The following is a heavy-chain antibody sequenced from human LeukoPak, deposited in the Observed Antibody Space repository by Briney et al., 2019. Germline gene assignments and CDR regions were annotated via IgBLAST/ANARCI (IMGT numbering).Heavy chain of an antibody. J-gene: IGHJ4*02. CDR3: ARGWIGDGWSAFDY. CDR1: GFTFSTYG. Sequence: GGSLRLSCAASGFTFSTYGMHWVRQAPGKGLEWVALIWYDGTNEHYADSVKGRFTISRDNSKNTLWLQMNSLGADDTAVYYCARGWIGDGWSAFDYWGQGTLLTVSS. V-gene: IGHV3-33*01. D-gene: IGHD6-19*01. CDR2: IWYDGTNE.